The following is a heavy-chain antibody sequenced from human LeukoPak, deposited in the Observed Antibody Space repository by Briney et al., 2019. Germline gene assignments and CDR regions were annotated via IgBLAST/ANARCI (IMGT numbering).Heavy chain of an antibody. V-gene: IGHV3-23*01. D-gene: IGHD3-22*01. Sequence: GGSLRLSCAASGFTFSSYAMSWVRQAPGKGLEWVSAISGSGGSTDYADSGKGRFTISRDNSKNTLYLQMNSLRAEDAAVYYCANDYYDSSGGWAFDIWGQGTMVTVSS. CDR3: ANDYYDSSGGWAFDI. CDR1: GFTFSSYA. CDR2: ISGSGGST. J-gene: IGHJ3*02.